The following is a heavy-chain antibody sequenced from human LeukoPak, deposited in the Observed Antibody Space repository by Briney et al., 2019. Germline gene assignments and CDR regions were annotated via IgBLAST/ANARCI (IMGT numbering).Heavy chain of an antibody. Sequence: ETLSLTCAVYGGSFSGYYWSWVRQAPGKGLEWVSVIYTGGSTYYADSVKGRFTISRDNSKNTLYLQMNSLRAEDTAVYYCAKMATTVTSLGYWGQGTLVTVSS. D-gene: IGHD4-17*01. CDR3: AKMATTVTSLGY. J-gene: IGHJ4*02. V-gene: IGHV3-66*02. CDR1: GGSFSGYY. CDR2: IYTGGST.